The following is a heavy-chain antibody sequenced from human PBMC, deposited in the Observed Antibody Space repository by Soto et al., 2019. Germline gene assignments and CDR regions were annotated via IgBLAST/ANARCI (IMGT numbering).Heavy chain of an antibody. J-gene: IGHJ4*02. CDR1: LFTFRSYW. CDR3: ARDGRDFTSWPKLY. D-gene: IGHD2-2*01. V-gene: IGHV3-7*01. CDR2: IKQDGSDQ. Sequence: ALRHSWAASLFTFRSYWRSWVPKSPGKGLEWLANIKQDGSDQYYVDPVKGRFTISRDNAKSSLYLQMNSLRAEDTAVYYCARDGRDFTSWPKLYWGQGTLVTVSS.